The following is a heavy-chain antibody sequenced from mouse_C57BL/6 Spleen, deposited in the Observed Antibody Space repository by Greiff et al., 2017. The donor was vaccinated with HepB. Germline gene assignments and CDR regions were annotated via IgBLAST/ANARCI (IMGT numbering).Heavy chain of an antibody. D-gene: IGHD6-1*01. Sequence: QVQLQQPGAELVKPGASVKLSCKASGYTFTSYWMQWVKQRPGQGLEWIGEIDPSDSYTNYNQKFKGKATLTVDPSSNTAYMQLISLTSEDSAVYSCARLLLPLGPFYAMDYWGQGTSVTVSS. J-gene: IGHJ4*01. CDR3: ARLLLPLGPFYAMDY. CDR2: IDPSDSYT. CDR1: GYTFTSYW. V-gene: IGHV1-50*01.